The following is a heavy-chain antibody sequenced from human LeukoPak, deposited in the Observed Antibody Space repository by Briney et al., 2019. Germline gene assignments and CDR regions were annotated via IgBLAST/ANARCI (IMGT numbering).Heavy chain of an antibody. Sequence: ASVKVSCKASASTFTSYGISRMRQPPGPGHEWMGWTSAYNGNTNIEQKHQGRVTMTTDTSTSTAYMELRSLRSDDTAVYCCARVSQDSSGFYSVFDYWGQGTLVTVSS. CDR2: TSAYNGNT. J-gene: IGHJ4*02. D-gene: IGHD3-22*01. CDR1: ASTFTSYG. V-gene: IGHV1-18*01. CDR3: ARVSQDSSGFYSVFDY.